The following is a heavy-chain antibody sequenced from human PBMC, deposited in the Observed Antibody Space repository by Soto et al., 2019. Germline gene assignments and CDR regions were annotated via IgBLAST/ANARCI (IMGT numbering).Heavy chain of an antibody. CDR2: ISSSGSTI. Sequence: GSLRLSCAASGFTFSSYEMNWVRQAPGKGLEWVSYISSSGSTIYYADSVKGRFTTSRDNAKNSLYLQMNSLRAEDTAVYYCAREKTARLYYYYGMDVWGQGTTVTSP. CDR3: AREKTARLYYYYGMDV. CDR1: GFTFSSYE. V-gene: IGHV3-48*03. D-gene: IGHD6-6*01. J-gene: IGHJ6*02.